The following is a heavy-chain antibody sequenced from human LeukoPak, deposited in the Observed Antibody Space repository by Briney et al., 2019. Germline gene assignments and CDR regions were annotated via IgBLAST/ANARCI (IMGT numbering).Heavy chain of an antibody. CDR1: GGSLNSNDYY. Sequence: PSESLSPTCTVAGGSLNSNDYYWGYIRQSPGKGLEWFGYMHHSGTTYYNPSLESRVTISIDTSKNQFSLKLTSVTAADTAVYYCARYYFVLSGYSNWFDSWGQGTLVTVSS. CDR3: ARYYFVLSGYSNWFDS. D-gene: IGHD3-22*01. CDR2: MHHSGTT. J-gene: IGHJ5*01. V-gene: IGHV4-39*07.